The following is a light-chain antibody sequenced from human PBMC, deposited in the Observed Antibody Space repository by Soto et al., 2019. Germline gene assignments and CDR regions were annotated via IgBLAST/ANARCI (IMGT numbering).Light chain of an antibody. V-gene: IGKV1-5*01. CDR2: DAS. Sequence: DIQMTQSPSTLSASVGDRVTITCRASQSISSWLAWYQQKPGKAPKFLIYDASSLESGVPSRFSGSGSGTEFTLTISSLQIDDFATYYCLQYNSYSPTFGQGTRVEIK. CDR1: QSISSW. CDR3: LQYNSYSPT. J-gene: IGKJ1*01.